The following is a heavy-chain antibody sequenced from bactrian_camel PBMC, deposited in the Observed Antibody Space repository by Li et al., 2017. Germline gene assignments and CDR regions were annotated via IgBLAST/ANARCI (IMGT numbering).Heavy chain of an antibody. Sequence: HVQLVESGGGSVQAGGSLRLSCAASRYMYDNGCMGWFRQAPGKEREGVAFIWSGGSNTAYTGSVKGRFTISRDNALNTVYLQMDSLKPEDTAMYFCATDMDPDHLAGSPCSDEYPYNYYGQGTSSVINGAGGPRSPSP. CDR3: ATDMDPDHLAGSPCSDEYPYNYYGQGTSSVI. J-gene: IGHJ4*01. CDR2: IWSGGSNT. V-gene: IGHV3S60*01. CDR1: RYMYDNGC. D-gene: IGHD2*01.